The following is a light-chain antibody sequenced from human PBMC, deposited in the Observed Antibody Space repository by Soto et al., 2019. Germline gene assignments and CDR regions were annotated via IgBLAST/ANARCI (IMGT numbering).Light chain of an antibody. CDR2: GVS. CDR3: QQFAEYST. J-gene: IGKJ2*01. Sequence: DIHLTQSPSSLSASVGDRVSMTCRAGGRVGSSLAWYQKKPGEVPKLLFNGVSTAASDVPLRFSASRSGTGFAVVISDLRANDSGTDYCQQFAEYSTFGQGTRLEI. V-gene: IGKV1-5*01. CDR1: GRVGSS.